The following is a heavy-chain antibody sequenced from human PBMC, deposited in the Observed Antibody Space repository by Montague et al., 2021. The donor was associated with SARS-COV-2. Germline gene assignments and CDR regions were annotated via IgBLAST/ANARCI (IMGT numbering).Heavy chain of an antibody. CDR3: ARDQGLRGWFDP. J-gene: IGHJ5*02. CDR1: GGSVGTYY. CDR2: LYFSGSAT. V-gene: IGHV4-59*02. Sequence: SETLSLTCTVSGGSVGTYYWSWLRQPPGKGLEWIGFLYFSGSATTYNPSLKSRVTISIDTSKNQFSPNLSSVTAADTAAYFCARDQGLRGWFDPWGQGTLVAVSS.